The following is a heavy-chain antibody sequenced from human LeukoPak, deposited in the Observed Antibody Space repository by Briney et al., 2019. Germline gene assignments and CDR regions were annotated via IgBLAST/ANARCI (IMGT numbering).Heavy chain of an antibody. Sequence: LETLCVTRTVSGGSISSYYWSWLRQSPGKGLEWIGYIYDTGTTNYNPSLSSRVTISVDTSRNQFSLKLNSLTAADTAVYYCAREVGSQYYGSGSYSAAHFDHWGQGALVAAAS. CDR2: IYDTGTT. J-gene: IGHJ4*02. CDR1: GGSISSYY. V-gene: IGHV4-59*01. CDR3: AREVGSQYYGSGSYSAAHFDH. D-gene: IGHD3-10*01.